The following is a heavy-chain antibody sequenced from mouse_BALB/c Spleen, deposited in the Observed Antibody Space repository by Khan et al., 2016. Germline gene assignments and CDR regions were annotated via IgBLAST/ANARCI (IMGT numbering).Heavy chain of an antibody. Sequence: EVELVESGGGLVKPAGSLKLSCAASGFTFSDYYMYWVRQTPEKRLEWVATISDGSTYTYYPDSVKGRFTISRDDAKNNLYLQMSSLKSEDSALYYCARDIMTQGYSMDYWGQGTSVTVSS. CDR2: ISDGSTYT. D-gene: IGHD1-2*01. CDR3: ARDIMTQGYSMDY. V-gene: IGHV5-4*02. CDR1: GFTFSDYY. J-gene: IGHJ4*01.